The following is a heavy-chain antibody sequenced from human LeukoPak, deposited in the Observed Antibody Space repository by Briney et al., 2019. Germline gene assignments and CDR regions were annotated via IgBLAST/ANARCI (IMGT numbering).Heavy chain of an antibody. CDR1: GGSISSYY. D-gene: IGHD3-10*01. V-gene: IGHV4-4*07. Sequence: PSETLSLTCTVSGGSISSYYWSWIRQPAGKGLEWIGRIYTSGSTNYNPSLKSRVTISVDTSKNQFSLKLSSVTAADTAVYYCAHQTTHGFGELLYEYWGQGTLVTVSS. CDR2: IYTSGST. J-gene: IGHJ4*02. CDR3: AHQTTHGFGELLYEY.